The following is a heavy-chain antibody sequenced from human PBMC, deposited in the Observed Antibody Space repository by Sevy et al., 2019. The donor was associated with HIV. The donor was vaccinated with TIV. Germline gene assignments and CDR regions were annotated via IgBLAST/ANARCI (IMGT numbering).Heavy chain of an antibody. CDR1: GHTLSEFA. CDR2: FDPENGKT. J-gene: IGHJ4*02. CDR3: ATTKDYYDSSGYPFDY. V-gene: IGHV1-24*01. D-gene: IGHD3-22*01. Sequence: ASVKVSCKVSGHTLSEFAMHWVRLAPGKGLEWMGTFDPENGKTLHAQKFQGRVTMTEDTSTDTAYMEGNNPRAEDTAEYYCATTKDYYDSSGYPFDYWGQGTLVTVSS.